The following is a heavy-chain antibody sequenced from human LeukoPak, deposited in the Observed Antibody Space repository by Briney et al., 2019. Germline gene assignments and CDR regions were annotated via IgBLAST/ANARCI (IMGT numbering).Heavy chain of an antibody. CDR1: GFSFSNFW. CDR3: ARGHAPAPRCAMDV. Sequence: GGSLRLSCAASGFSFSNFWMHWVRQAPGKGLVCVSHISSDGSTTTYADSVRGRFTISRDNAENTLFLQMNSLRPEDTAVYYCARGHAPAPRCAMDVWGQGTTVTVSS. CDR2: ISSDGSTT. J-gene: IGHJ6*02. D-gene: IGHD2-15*01. V-gene: IGHV3-74*01.